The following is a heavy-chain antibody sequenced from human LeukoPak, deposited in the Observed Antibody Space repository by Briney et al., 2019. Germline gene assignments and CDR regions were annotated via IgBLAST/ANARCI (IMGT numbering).Heavy chain of an antibody. CDR2: IYYSKNT. Sequence: NPSETLSLTCTVSGGSISSSSAYWGWIRHPPGKGLEWIGSIYYSKNTYYNPSLKSRVTISADTSKNQFSLTLGSVSATDTAVYYCVSPRGFSYGYFDYWGQGTLITVSS. CDR3: VSPRGFSYGYFDY. J-gene: IGHJ4*02. CDR1: GGSISSSSAY. D-gene: IGHD5-18*01. V-gene: IGHV4-39*01.